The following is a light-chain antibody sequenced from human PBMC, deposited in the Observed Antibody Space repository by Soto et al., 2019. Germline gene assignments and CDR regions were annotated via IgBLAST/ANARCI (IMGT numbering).Light chain of an antibody. V-gene: IGLV1-47*01. CDR3: AAWDDSLVGFYV. Sequence: QSVLTQPPSAYGTPGQRVTISCSGSSPNIGSNYVYWYQQLPGTAPTNLLYRNNQRPSGVPDRFSGSKSGTSASLVISGLRSEDEAEYYCAAWDDSLVGFYVFGTGTKVTVL. CDR1: SPNIGSNY. J-gene: IGLJ1*01. CDR2: RNN.